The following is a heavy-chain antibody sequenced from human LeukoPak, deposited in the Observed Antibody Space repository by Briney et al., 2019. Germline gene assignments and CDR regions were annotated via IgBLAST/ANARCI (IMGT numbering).Heavy chain of an antibody. D-gene: IGHD3-10*01. CDR2: INPSGGST. CDR1: GYTFTSYY. V-gene: IGHV1-46*01. CDR3: ARDGITMVRGVKSPLYYFDY. J-gene: IGHJ4*02. Sequence: ASVKVSCKASGYTFTSYYMHWVRQAPGQGLEWMGIINPSGGSTSYAQKFQGRVTMTRDMSTSTAYMELSRLRSDDTAVYYCARDGITMVRGVKSPLYYFDYWGQGTLVTVSS.